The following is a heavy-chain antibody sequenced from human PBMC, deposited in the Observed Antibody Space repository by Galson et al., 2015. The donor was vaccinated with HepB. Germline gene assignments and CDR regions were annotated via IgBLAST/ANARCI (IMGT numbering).Heavy chain of an antibody. V-gene: IGHV3-23*01. CDR3: AKVFPEKPDGWYRQALNYFDS. D-gene: IGHD6-19*01. J-gene: IGHJ4*02. CDR2: ITPSGDNT. Sequence: SLRLSCAASGFTFSYYAMSWVRQAPGKGLEWISAITPSGDNTYSADSMKGRFTISRDSSRNTLFLQMNNLRAEDTAIYFCAKVFPEKPDGWYRQALNYFDSWGQGTRVTVSS. CDR1: GFTFSYYA.